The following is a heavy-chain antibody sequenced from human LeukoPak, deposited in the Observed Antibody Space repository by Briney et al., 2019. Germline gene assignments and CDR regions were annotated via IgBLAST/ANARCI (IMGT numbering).Heavy chain of an antibody. Sequence: GGSLRLSCAASGFTFSNYAMSWVRQAPGKGLEWVSAFSPSGGGTYYADSVKGRFTISRDNSKNTLYLQMNSLRAEDTAVYYCAKDEWELLPSYFDYWGQGTLVTVSS. CDR2: FSPSGGGT. D-gene: IGHD1-26*01. J-gene: IGHJ4*02. CDR3: AKDEWELLPSYFDY. V-gene: IGHV3-23*01. CDR1: GFTFSNYA.